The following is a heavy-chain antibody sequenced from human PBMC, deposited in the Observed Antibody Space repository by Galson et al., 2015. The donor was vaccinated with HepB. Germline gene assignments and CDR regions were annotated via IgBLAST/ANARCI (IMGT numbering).Heavy chain of an antibody. J-gene: IGHJ4*02. CDR3: TTDVEMATIDY. D-gene: IGHD5-24*01. V-gene: IGHV3-15*07. CDR1: GFTFSNAW. Sequence: SLRLSCAASGFTFSNAWMNWVRQAPGKGLEWVGRIKSKTDGGTADYAAPVKGRFTISRDDSKNTLYLQMNSLKTEDTAVYYCTTDVEMATIDYWGQGTLVTVSS. CDR2: IKSKTDGGTA.